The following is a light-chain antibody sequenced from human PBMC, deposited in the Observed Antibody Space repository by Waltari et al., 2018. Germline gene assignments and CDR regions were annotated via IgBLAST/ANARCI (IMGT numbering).Light chain of an antibody. CDR1: NIGSKS. Sequence: SYVLTQPPSVSVAPGKTAKITCGGNNIGSKSVHWYQQKPGQAPVLVVYDDSDRPSGLPVRFSGSNSGNTATPTISRVEAGDEADYYCQVWQRPSDHHYVFGTETKVTVL. J-gene: IGLJ1*01. V-gene: IGLV3-21*03. CDR3: QVWQRPSDHHYV. CDR2: DDS.